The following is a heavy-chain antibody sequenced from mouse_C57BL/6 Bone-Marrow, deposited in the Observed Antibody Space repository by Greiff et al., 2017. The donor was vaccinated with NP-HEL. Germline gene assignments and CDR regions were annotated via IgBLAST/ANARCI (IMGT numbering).Heavy chain of an antibody. CDR2: IHPSDSDT. D-gene: IGHD1-1*01. CDR1: GYTFTSYW. J-gene: IGHJ1*03. Sequence: VQLQQPGAELVKPGASVKVSCKASGYTFTSYWMHWVKQRPGQGLEWIGRIHPSDSDTNYNQKFKGKATLTVDKSSSTAYMQLSSLTSEDSAVYYCARLFTTVVANWYFDVWGTGTTVTVSS. CDR3: ARLFTTVVANWYFDV. V-gene: IGHV1-74*01.